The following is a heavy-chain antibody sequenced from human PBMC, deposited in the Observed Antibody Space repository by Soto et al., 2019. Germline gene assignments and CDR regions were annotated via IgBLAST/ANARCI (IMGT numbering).Heavy chain of an antibody. CDR3: ARERYQVISDGMDV. D-gene: IGHD2-2*01. J-gene: IGHJ6*02. Sequence: ASVKVSCKASGYTFTGYYIHWVREAPGQGLEWMGWINPQTGGTSYAQKFQGRVTLSRDTSINTAYLELSRLRFDDAAVYFCARERYQVISDGMDVWGQGTTVTVSS. CDR1: GYTFTGYY. CDR2: INPQTGGT. V-gene: IGHV1-2*02.